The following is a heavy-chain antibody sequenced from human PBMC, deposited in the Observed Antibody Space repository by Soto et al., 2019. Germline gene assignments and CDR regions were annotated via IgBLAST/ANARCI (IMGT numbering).Heavy chain of an antibody. J-gene: IGHJ6*02. CDR3: AKGVTIFGVVLYGMDV. CDR2: ISWNSGSI. D-gene: IGHD3-3*01. Sequence: SLRLSCVASGFTFDDYAMHWVRQAPGKGLEWVSGISWNSGSIGYADSVKGRFTISRDNAKNSLYLQMNSLRAEDTALYYCAKGVTIFGVVLYGMDVWGQGTTVTVSS. V-gene: IGHV3-9*01. CDR1: GFTFDDYA.